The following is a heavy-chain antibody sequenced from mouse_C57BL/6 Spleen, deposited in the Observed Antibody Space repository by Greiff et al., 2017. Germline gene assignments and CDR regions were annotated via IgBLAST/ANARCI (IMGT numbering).Heavy chain of an antibody. CDR2: IDPENGDT. D-gene: IGHD1-1*01. V-gene: IGHV14-4*01. Sequence: EVQLQQSGAELVRPGASVKLSCTASGFNIKDDYMHWVKQRPEQGLEWIGWIDPENGDTEYASKFQGKATITADHSSNTAYLQLSSLTSEDTAVDYCTTYGSTEAYWGQGTLVTVSA. CDR1: GFNIKDDY. CDR3: TTYGSTEAY. J-gene: IGHJ3*01.